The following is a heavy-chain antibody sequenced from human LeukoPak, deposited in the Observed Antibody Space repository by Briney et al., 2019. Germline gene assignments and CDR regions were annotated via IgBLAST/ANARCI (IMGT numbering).Heavy chain of an antibody. CDR3: ARARVGATTRYYFDY. CDR1: GYTFTSYD. Sequence: ASVKVSCKASGYTFTSYDINWVRQATVQGLEWMGWMNPNRGNTGYAQKFQGRVTITRNTSISTAYMELSSLRSEDTAVYYCARARVGATTRYYFDYWGQGTLVTVSS. D-gene: IGHD1-26*01. V-gene: IGHV1-8*03. J-gene: IGHJ4*02. CDR2: MNPNRGNT.